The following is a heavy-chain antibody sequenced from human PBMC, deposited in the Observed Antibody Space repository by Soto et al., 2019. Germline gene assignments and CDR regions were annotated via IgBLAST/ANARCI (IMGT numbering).Heavy chain of an antibody. D-gene: IGHD3-3*01. CDR2: NSAYNGNT. V-gene: IGHV1-18*01. J-gene: IGHJ6*03. Sequence: ASAKVSCKASGYTFTSYCISWVRQAPGQGLEWMVWNSAYNGNTTYAQQLQGTVTMTTDTSTSTAYMELRSLRSDDTAVYYCARAGNDFWSGYLPDYYMDVWGKGTTVTVSS. CDR3: ARAGNDFWSGYLPDYYMDV. CDR1: GYTFTSYC.